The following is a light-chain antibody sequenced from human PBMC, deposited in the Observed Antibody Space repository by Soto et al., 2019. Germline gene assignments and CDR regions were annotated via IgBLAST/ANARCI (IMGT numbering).Light chain of an antibody. J-gene: IGKJ5*01. CDR3: QQYGSSSIT. V-gene: IGKV3-15*01. CDR2: GAS. Sequence: VMTQSPATLSVSPGERATLSCRASQSVIINLAWYHQKPGQAPRLLIYGASTRATGIPARFSGSGSGTDFTLTISRLEPEDFAVYYCQQYGSSSITFGQGTRLEIK. CDR1: QSVIIN.